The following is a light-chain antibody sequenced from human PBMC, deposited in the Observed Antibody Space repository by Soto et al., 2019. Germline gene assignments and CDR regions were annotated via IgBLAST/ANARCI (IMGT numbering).Light chain of an antibody. CDR2: DVS. V-gene: IGLV2-14*01. CDR3: SSYTSSSTLV. Sequence: QSVLTQPASVSGSPGQSITISCTGTSSDVGGYNYVSWYQQHPGKAPKFMIYDVSNRPSGVSNRFSGSTSGNSASLTISWLQAEDEADCYCSSYTSSSTLVFGGGTQLTVL. J-gene: IGLJ2*01. CDR1: SSDVGGYNY.